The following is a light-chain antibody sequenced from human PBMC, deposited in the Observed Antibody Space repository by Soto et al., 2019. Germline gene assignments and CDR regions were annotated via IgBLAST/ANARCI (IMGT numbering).Light chain of an antibody. CDR3: SSYTSSSTVV. CDR2: DVS. V-gene: IGLV2-14*01. J-gene: IGLJ2*01. CDR1: SSDIGAYNH. Sequence: QSALTQPASVSGSPGQSITSSCTGTSSDIGAYNHVSWYQQHPGKAPKLMISDVSNRPSGVSNRFSGSKSGNTASLTISGLHAEDEADYYCSSYTSSSTVVFGGETKLTVL.